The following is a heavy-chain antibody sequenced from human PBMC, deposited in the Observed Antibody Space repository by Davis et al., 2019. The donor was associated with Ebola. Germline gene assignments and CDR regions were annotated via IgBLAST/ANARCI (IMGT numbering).Heavy chain of an antibody. CDR1: GFTFRDYY. V-gene: IGHV4-34*08. J-gene: IGHJ5*02. CDR2: IYYSGST. CDR3: AGPLDRHNWFDP. D-gene: IGHD1-1*01. Sequence: ESLKISCVASGFTFRDYYMSWIRQPPGKGLEWIGDIYYSGSTYYNPSLKSRVTVSVDTSRNQFSLKLSSVTAADTAVYYCAGPLDRHNWFDPWGQGTLVTVSS.